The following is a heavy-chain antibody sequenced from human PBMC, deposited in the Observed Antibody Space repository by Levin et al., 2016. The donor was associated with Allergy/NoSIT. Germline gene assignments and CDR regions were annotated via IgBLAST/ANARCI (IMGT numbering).Heavy chain of an antibody. D-gene: IGHD3-9*01. Sequence: VRQMPGKGLEWMGIIYPGDSDTRYTPSFQGQVTISADKSITTTYPQWNSLKASDTAMYYCARIVRGRYFDSLTGFYLNWGQGTLVTVSS. CDR2: IYPGDSDT. CDR3: ARIVRGRYFDSLTGFYLN. V-gene: IGHV5-51*01. J-gene: IGHJ4*02.